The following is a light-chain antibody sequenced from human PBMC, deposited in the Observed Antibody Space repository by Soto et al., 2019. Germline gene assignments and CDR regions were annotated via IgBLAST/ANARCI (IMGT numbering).Light chain of an antibody. CDR2: GAS. V-gene: IGKV3-20*01. CDR1: QSVSSNY. J-gene: IGKJ1*01. CDR3: QQYSSLWT. Sequence: TQSPVTLSLSPGEGATLSCRASQSVSSNYLAWYQQKPGQAPRLLIYGASSRATGIPDRFSGSGSGTDFTLSISRLEPEDFAVYYCQQYSSLWTFGQGTKVDIK.